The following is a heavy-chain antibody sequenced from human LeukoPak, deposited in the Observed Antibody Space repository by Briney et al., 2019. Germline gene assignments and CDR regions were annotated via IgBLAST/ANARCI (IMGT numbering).Heavy chain of an antibody. Sequence: ASVKVSCKASGYTFTGYYMHWVRQAPGQGLEWMGWMNANSGNTGYAQKVQGRVTITRNTSISTAYMELSSLRSEDTAVYYYARGLRARTDYYYYMDVWGKGTTVTVSS. CDR1: GYTFTGYY. V-gene: IGHV1-8*02. J-gene: IGHJ6*03. CDR2: MNANSGNT. D-gene: IGHD1/OR15-1a*01. CDR3: ARGLRARTDYYYYMDV.